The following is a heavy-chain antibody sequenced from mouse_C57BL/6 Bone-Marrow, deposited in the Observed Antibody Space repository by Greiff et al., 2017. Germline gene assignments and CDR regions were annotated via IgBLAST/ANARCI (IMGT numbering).Heavy chain of an antibody. CDR2: ISSGGDYI. CDR3: TREGWIITVPYWYFDV. J-gene: IGHJ1*03. D-gene: IGHD1-1*01. CDR1: GFTFSSYA. Sequence: EVKLMESGEGLVKPGGSLKLSCAASGFTFSSYAMSWVRQTPEKRLEWVAYISSGGDYIYYADTVKGRFTISRDNARNTLYLQMSSLKSEDTAMYYCTREGWIITVPYWYFDVWGTGTTVTVSS. V-gene: IGHV5-9-1*02.